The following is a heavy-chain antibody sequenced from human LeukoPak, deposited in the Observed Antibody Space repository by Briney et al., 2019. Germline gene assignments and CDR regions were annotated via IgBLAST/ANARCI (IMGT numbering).Heavy chain of an antibody. CDR3: ARWVVSSSPFDY. CDR2: ISYDGSNK. Sequence: GRSLRLFCAASGFTFSSYAMHWVRQAPGKGLEWVAVISYDGSNKYYADSVKGRFTISRDNSKNTLYLQMNSLRAEDTAVYYCARWVVSSSPFDYWGQGTLVTVSS. D-gene: IGHD2-8*02. CDR1: GFTFSSYA. V-gene: IGHV3-30-3*01. J-gene: IGHJ4*02.